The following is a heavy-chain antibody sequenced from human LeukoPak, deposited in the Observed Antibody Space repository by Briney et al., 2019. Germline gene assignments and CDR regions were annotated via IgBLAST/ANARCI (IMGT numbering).Heavy chain of an antibody. D-gene: IGHD6-19*01. CDR3: ASAHTSGWYFDY. J-gene: IGHJ4*02. CDR2: ISTDGNTI. CDR1: GFTFSRCP. Sequence: SGGSLRLSCAASGFTFSRCPMNWVRQAPGKGLEWVSYISTDGNTIYNADSVKGRFTISRDNAKNSLYLQMNSLRPEDTAVYYCASAHTSGWYFDYWGQGTLVTVSS. V-gene: IGHV3-48*03.